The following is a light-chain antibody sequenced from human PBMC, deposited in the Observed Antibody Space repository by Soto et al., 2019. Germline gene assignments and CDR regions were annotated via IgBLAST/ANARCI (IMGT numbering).Light chain of an antibody. J-gene: IGLJ2*01. Sequence: QSVLTQPPSVSGAPGQRLTISCTGSSSNIGAGYDVHWYQQFPGTAPKLLIFSEINRPSGVPARFSASKSGSSASLAISWRQAEDEADYYCQSYDSVLSASVFGGGTKLTVL. CDR2: SEI. V-gene: IGLV1-40*01. CDR3: QSYDSVLSASV. CDR1: SSNIGAGYD.